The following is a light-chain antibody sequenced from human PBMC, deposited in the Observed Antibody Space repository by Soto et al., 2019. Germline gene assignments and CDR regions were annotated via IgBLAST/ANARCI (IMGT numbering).Light chain of an antibody. Sequence: QSVLTQPASVSGSPGQSITISCTGTSSDVGTYNLVSWYQHHPGKAPKLMIYEGNNRPSGVSHRFSGSQSGSTASLTISGLQAEDEADYYCSSYAGAVVFGGGTKLTVL. CDR1: SSDVGTYNL. CDR3: SSYAGAVV. V-gene: IGLV2-23*01. CDR2: EGN. J-gene: IGLJ2*01.